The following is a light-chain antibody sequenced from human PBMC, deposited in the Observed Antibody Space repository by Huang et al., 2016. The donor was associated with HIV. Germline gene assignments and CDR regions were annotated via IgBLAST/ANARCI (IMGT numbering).Light chain of an antibody. Sequence: ETEMTQFPATLSVSPGESATLSCRASQSVSSNGAWYQQKPGQAPRLLVFGASTRATGIPGRFGGSGSGTEFTLTISSLQSEDFAIYYCLQYNTWPKTFGQGTKVDFK. CDR3: LQYNTWPKT. J-gene: IGKJ1*01. CDR2: GAS. CDR1: QSVSSN. V-gene: IGKV3-15*01.